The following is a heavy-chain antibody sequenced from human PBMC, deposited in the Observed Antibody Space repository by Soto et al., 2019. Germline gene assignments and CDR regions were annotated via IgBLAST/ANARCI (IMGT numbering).Heavy chain of an antibody. D-gene: IGHD1-1*01. Sequence: EVQLVESGGGLVKPGGSLKLSCSASGFYFIAAWLSWVRQAPGKGLEWVARIKSRGSGGTTDYAAPVKGRFTISRDESKNVILLQMDSLTTDDTAVYYGNCNHDIYYRMDDRGKVTTVTLSS. J-gene: IGHJ6*04. CDR3: NCNHDIYYRMDD. CDR1: GFYFIAAW. V-gene: IGHV3-15*01. CDR2: IKSRGSGGTT.